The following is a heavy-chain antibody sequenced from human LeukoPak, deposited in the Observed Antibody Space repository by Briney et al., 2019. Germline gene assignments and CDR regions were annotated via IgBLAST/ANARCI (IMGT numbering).Heavy chain of an antibody. CDR2: TSYDGRNK. CDR1: GFTFSSFA. V-gene: IGHV3-30-3*01. CDR3: ARDSRIDY. Sequence: GGSLRLSCAASGFTFSSFAMHWVRQAPGKGLEWVAVTSYDGRNKYYADSVKSRFTISRDNSKNTLYLQMSSLRAEDTAVYYCARDSRIDYWGQGTLVTVSS. J-gene: IGHJ4*02.